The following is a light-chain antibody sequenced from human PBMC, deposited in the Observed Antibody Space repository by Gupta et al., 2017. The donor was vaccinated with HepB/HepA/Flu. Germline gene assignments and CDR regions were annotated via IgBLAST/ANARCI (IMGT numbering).Light chain of an antibody. V-gene: IGKV3-15*01. CDR3: QQYNNWPPWT. Sequence: EIVMTQSPATLSVSPGERATLSCRASQSVSSNLAWYQQKPGQAPRLLIYGASTRATGIPARFSGSGYGTEFPLTISSRQSEDFAVYYCQQYNNWPPWTFGQGTKVEIK. CDR1: QSVSSN. J-gene: IGKJ1*01. CDR2: GAS.